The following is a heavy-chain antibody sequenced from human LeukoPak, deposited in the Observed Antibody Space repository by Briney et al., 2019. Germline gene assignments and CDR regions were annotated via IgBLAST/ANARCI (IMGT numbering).Heavy chain of an antibody. D-gene: IGHD3-10*01. CDR2: IYYSGST. CDR1: GGSISSGDYY. J-gene: IGHJ4*02. V-gene: IGHV4-30-4*01. CDR3: ARGVRVRGAVDY. Sequence: SETLSLTCTVSGGSISSGDYYWSWIRQPPGKGLEWIGYIYYSGSTYYNPSLKSRVTISVDTSKNQFSLKLSSVTAADTAVYYCARGVRVRGAVDYWGQGTLVTVSS.